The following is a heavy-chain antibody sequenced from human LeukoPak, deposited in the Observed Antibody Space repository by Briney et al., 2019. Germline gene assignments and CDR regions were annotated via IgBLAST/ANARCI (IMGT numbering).Heavy chain of an antibody. CDR3: ARTARELAAAGERHTSYYYYYMDV. D-gene: IGHD6-13*01. V-gene: IGHV1-69*05. CDR1: GGTFSSYA. Sequence: SVKVSCKASGGTFSSYAISWVRQAPGQGLQWMGGIIPIFGTANYAQKFQGRVTITTDESTSTAYMELSSLRSEDTAVYYCARTARELAAAGERHTSYYYYYMDVWGKGTTVTVSS. CDR2: IIPIFGTA. J-gene: IGHJ6*03.